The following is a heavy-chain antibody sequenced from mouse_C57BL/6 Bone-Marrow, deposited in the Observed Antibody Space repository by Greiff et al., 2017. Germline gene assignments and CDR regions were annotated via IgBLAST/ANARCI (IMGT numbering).Heavy chain of an antibody. CDR3: ARWGLRSVATGFAY. Sequence: VQLQQSGAELVKPGASVKMSCKASGYTFTSYWITWVKQRPGQGLEWIGDIYPTSGRTNYNEKFKRKAILTVDTSSNTAYMQHSSLTSEDSAVFYCARWGLRSVATGFAYWGQGTLVTVSA. D-gene: IGHD1-1*01. CDR2: IYPTSGRT. CDR1: GYTFTSYW. V-gene: IGHV1-55*01. J-gene: IGHJ3*01.